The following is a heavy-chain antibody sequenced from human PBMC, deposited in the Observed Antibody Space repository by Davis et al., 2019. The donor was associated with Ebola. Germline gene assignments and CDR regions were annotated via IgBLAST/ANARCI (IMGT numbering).Heavy chain of an antibody. Sequence: GESLKISCAASGFTFSSYGMHWFRQAPGKGLEWVAVISYDGSNKYYADSVKGRFTISRDNSKNTLYLQMNSLRAEDTAVYYCARGGSSSWSGWFDPWGQGTLVTVSS. CDR1: GFTFSSYG. CDR2: ISYDGSNK. V-gene: IGHV3-30*03. D-gene: IGHD6-13*01. J-gene: IGHJ5*02. CDR3: ARGGSSSWSGWFDP.